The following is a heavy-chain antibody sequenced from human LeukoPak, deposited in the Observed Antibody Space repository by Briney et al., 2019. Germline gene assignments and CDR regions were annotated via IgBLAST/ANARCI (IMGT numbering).Heavy chain of an antibody. Sequence: GRSLRLSCAASGFTFSSYAMHWVRQAPGKGLEWVAVISYDGSNKYYADSVKGRFTISRDNSKNTLYLPMNSLRAEDTAVYYCARENAPLRIVGATPAFDIWGQGTMVTVSS. CDR3: ARENAPLRIVGATPAFDI. J-gene: IGHJ3*02. CDR1: GFTFSSYA. V-gene: IGHV3-30*01. D-gene: IGHD1-26*01. CDR2: ISYDGSNK.